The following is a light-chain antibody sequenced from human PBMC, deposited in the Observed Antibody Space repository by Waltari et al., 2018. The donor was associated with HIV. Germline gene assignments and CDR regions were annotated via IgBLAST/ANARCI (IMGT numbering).Light chain of an antibody. CDR2: GAS. CDR1: QNVNSNY. Sequence: TQSPGTLSLSPGERATLSCRASQNVNSNYLSWYQHRPGQAPRLLIYGASSRATGIPDRFSGGGSGTDFTLTISRLEPEDFAVYYCQIYGRSPITFGRGTRLDIK. J-gene: IGKJ5*01. CDR3: QIYGRSPIT. V-gene: IGKV3-20*01.